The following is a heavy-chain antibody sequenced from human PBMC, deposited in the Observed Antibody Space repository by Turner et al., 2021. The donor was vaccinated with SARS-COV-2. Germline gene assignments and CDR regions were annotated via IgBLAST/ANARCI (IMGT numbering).Heavy chain of an antibody. CDR2: IYYSGST. CDR1: GGSISSTSYY. Sequence: QLQMQESGPGLVKPSETLSINCTVSGGSISSTSYYWGWIRQPPGKGLEWIEGIYYSGSTYYNPSLKSRVTISVDTSKNQFSLKLSSVTAAYTAVYYCARFPYYYDSSAYPAYGMDVWGQGTTVTVSS. V-gene: IGHV4-39*01. D-gene: IGHD3-22*01. CDR3: ARFPYYYDSSAYPAYGMDV. J-gene: IGHJ6*02.